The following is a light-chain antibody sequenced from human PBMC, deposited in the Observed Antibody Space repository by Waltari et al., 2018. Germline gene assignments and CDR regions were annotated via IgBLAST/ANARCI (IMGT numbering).Light chain of an antibody. Sequence: DIQMTQSPSTLSASVGDRVTISCRASQSVGTWLAWYQQKPGKDPKILIYMASSLESRVPSRFSGSGSGTEFTLTITSLQPNDFATYSCQQYSSFSTFGQGTKLDI. J-gene: IGKJ2*01. V-gene: IGKV1-5*03. CDR1: QSVGTW. CDR2: MAS. CDR3: QQYSSFST.